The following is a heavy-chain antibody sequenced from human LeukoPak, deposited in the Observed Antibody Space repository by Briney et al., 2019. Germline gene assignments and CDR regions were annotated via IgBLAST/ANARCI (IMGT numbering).Heavy chain of an antibody. Sequence: GGSLRLSCAASGFTFSSYAMSWVRQAPGKGLEWVSAISGSGGSTYYADSAKGRFTISRDNSKNTLYLQMNSLRAEDTAVYYCAKDPDYDSSGEQDYWGQGTLVTVSS. D-gene: IGHD3-22*01. CDR2: ISGSGGST. CDR1: GFTFSSYA. CDR3: AKDPDYDSSGEQDY. V-gene: IGHV3-23*01. J-gene: IGHJ4*02.